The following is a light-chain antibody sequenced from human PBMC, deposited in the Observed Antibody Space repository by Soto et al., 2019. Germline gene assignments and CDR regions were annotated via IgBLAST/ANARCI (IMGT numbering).Light chain of an antibody. Sequence: ETVLTQSPATLSLSAGERATLSCRASQSVSTYLAWYQQKSGQAPRLLIYDASNRATGIPARFSGSGSGTDFTLSISSLEPEDFAVYYCQQRSTWPLTFGGGTKVDIK. V-gene: IGKV3-11*01. CDR3: QQRSTWPLT. CDR2: DAS. CDR1: QSVSTY. J-gene: IGKJ4*01.